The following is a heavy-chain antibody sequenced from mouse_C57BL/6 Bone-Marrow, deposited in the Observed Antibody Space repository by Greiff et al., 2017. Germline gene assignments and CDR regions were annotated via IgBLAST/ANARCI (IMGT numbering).Heavy chain of an antibody. J-gene: IGHJ2*01. Sequence: VQLQQSGAELVRPGASVKLSCTASGFNIKDDYMPWVKQRPEQGLEWIGWIDPENGYTEYASKFQGKATITADTSSNTAYLQLSSLTSEDTAVYNCTSITTVPFDYWGQGTTLTVSS. CDR3: TSITTVPFDY. V-gene: IGHV14-4*01. CDR1: GFNIKDDY. CDR2: IDPENGYT. D-gene: IGHD1-1*01.